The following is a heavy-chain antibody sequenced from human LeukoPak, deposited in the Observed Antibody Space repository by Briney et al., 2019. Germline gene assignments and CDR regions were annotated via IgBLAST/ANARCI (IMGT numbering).Heavy chain of an antibody. CDR1: GVTVSTNY. D-gene: IGHD6-19*01. CDR2: IYNGDTT. Sequence: GGSLRLSCVASGVTVSTNYMSWVRQAPGKGLEFVSVIYNGDTTYYADSVKGRFTISRDNSKSTLYLQMDSLRAEDTAVYYCARDAWGIAVAGLLYWGQGTLVTVSS. J-gene: IGHJ4*02. CDR3: ARDAWGIAVAGLLY. V-gene: IGHV3-53*01.